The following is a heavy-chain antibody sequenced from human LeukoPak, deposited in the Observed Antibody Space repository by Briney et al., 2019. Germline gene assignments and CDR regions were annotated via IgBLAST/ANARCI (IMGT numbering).Heavy chain of an antibody. D-gene: IGHD2-15*01. CDR3: ARGLGYCTAGSCYPFH. J-gene: IGHJ4*02. CDR1: GYIFTNYH. V-gene: IGHV1-46*01. Sequence: ASVKVSCKASGYIFTNYHIHWVRQAPGQGLEWMGMINPSGGGTGYAQKFQGRVTMTRDTSTSTVYMELSSLGSDGTAVYYCARGLGYCTAGSCYPFHWGQGSLVTVSS. CDR2: INPSGGGT.